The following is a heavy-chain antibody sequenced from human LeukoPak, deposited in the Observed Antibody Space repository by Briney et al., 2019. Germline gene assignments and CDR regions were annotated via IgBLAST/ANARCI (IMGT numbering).Heavy chain of an antibody. V-gene: IGHV4-39*01. CDR2: IYYSGST. CDR3: AISPPPLHY. D-gene: IGHD2/OR15-2a*01. CDR1: GGSISSSSYY. J-gene: IGHJ4*02. Sequence: SETLSLTCTVSGGSISSSSYYWGWIRQPPGKGLEWIGSIYYSGSTYYNPSLKSRVTISVDTSNNKFSLKLSSGTAADTAVYYCAISPPPLHYWGQGTLVTVSS.